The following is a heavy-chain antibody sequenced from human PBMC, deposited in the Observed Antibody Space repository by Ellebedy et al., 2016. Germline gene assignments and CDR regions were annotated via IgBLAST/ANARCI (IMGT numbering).Heavy chain of an antibody. Sequence: SETLSLXCSVSGDSMNSGAYYWSWIRQPAGKGPEWIGRISTSGSTIYNPSLKSRVTMSVDSSTNHFSLELTSVTVADTAVYYCATLTIPGGSDYWGQGALVTVSS. CDR3: ATLTIPGGSDY. D-gene: IGHD3-16*01. V-gene: IGHV4-61*02. CDR1: GDSMNSGAYY. CDR2: ISTSGST. J-gene: IGHJ4*02.